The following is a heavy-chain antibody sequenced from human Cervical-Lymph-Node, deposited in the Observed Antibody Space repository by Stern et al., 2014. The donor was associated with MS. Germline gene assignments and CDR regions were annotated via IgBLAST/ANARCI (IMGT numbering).Heavy chain of an antibody. CDR2: ISSDGSNK. J-gene: IGHJ1*01. V-gene: IGHV3-30-3*01. CDR3: AREHLAYCGGDCYSAFQH. D-gene: IGHD2-21*02. Sequence: VQLVESGGGVVQPGRSLRLSCAASGFTFSSYAMHWVRQAPGKGLEWVAVISSDGSNKYYADSVKGRFTISRDNSKNTLYLQMNSLRAEDTAVYYCAREHLAYCGGDCYSAFQHWGQGTLVTVSS. CDR1: GFTFSSYA.